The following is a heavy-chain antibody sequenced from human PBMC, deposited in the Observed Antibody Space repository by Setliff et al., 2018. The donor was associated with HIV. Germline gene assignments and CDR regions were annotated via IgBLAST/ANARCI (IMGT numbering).Heavy chain of an antibody. Sequence: PGESLKISCRTSGYNFATYYIAWVRQMPGKGPEWMGSVNPGDSSTKYNPSLQGQVTMSADKLINTAYLQLSSLKASDTAMYYCATRLLGHRGYGYWGQGTLVTVSS. CDR3: ATRLLGHRGYGY. CDR1: GYNFATYY. J-gene: IGHJ4*02. D-gene: IGHD4-17*01. V-gene: IGHV5-51*01. CDR2: VNPGDSST.